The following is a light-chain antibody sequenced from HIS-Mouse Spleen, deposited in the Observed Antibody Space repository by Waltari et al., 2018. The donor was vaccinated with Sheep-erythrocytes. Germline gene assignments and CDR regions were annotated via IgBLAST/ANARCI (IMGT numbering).Light chain of an antibody. V-gene: IGKV3-20*01. CDR1: QSVSSSY. CDR2: GAS. J-gene: IGKJ1*01. CDR3: QQYGSSPWT. Sequence: EIVLTQSPGTLSLSPGERATLSCRASQSVSSSYLAGYQQKPGQAPRLLIYGASSRATGIPDRFSGSGSVTYFTLTIIRLEPEDFAVYYCQQYGSSPWTFGQGTKVEIK.